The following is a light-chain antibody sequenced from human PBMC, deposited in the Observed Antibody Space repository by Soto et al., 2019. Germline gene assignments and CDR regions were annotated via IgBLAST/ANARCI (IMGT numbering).Light chain of an antibody. J-gene: IGLJ2*01. CDR1: SSDVGTYIY. Sequence: QSVLTQPASVSGSPGQSITISCTGTSSDVGTYIYVSWYQQHPAKAPKLMIYDVSSRPSGVSDRFSGSKSGNTASLIISGLQAEDEADYYCSSYTTSNTLVFGGGTKVTVL. CDR3: SSYTTSNTLV. V-gene: IGLV2-14*03. CDR2: DVS.